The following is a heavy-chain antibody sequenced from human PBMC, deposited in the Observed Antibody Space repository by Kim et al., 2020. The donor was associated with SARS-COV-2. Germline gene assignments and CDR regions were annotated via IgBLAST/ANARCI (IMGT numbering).Heavy chain of an antibody. CDR3: ARDLGIAWFDP. D-gene: IGHD7-27*01. CDR1: GFTFSSYG. J-gene: IGHJ5*02. CDR2: ISYDGSNK. Sequence: GGSLRLSCAASGFTFSSYGMHWVRQAPGKGLEWVAVISYDGSNKYYADSVKGRFTISRDNSKNTLYLQMNSLRAEDTAVYYCARDLGIAWFDPWGQGTLVTVSS. V-gene: IGHV3-33*05.